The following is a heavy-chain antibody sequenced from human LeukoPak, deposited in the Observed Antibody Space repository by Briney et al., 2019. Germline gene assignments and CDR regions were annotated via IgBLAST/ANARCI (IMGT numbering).Heavy chain of an antibody. V-gene: IGHV3-33*01. D-gene: IGHD1-26*01. Sequence: GGSLRLSCAASGFTFSSYGMYWVRQASGKGLEWVALIWFDGSSQNYADSVKGRFTISRDNSKNTLFLQMNSLRAEDTAVYYCARKGYSGRYSHGMDVWGQGTTVTVSS. CDR2: IWFDGSSQ. J-gene: IGHJ6*01. CDR3: ARKGYSGRYSHGMDV. CDR1: GFTFSSYG.